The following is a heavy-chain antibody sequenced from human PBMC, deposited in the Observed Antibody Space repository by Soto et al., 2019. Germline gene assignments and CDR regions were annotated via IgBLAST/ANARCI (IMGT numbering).Heavy chain of an antibody. CDR1: GFTFSSYG. V-gene: IGHV3-33*08. D-gene: IGHD5-12*01. J-gene: IGHJ4*02. Sequence: GGSLRLSCVASGFTFSSYGMHWVRQAPGKGLEWVAVIWYDGSNKYYADSVKGRFTISRDNSKNTLYLQMNSLRAEDTAVYYCAILNIVATIAADGDYWGQGTLVTVSS. CDR3: AILNIVATIAADGDY. CDR2: IWYDGSNK.